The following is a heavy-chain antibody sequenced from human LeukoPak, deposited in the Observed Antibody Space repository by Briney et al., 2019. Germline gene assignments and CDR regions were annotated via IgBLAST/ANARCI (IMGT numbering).Heavy chain of an antibody. CDR2: IIPIFGTA. CDR1: GGTFSSYA. CDR3: ARERDIVATRTGAFDI. D-gene: IGHD5-12*01. Sequence: SVKVSCKASGGTFSSYAISWVRQAPGQGLEWMGGIIPIFGTANYAQKFQGRVTITADGSTSTAYMELSSLRSEDTAVYYCARERDIVATRTGAFDIWGQGTMVTVSS. V-gene: IGHV1-69*01. J-gene: IGHJ3*02.